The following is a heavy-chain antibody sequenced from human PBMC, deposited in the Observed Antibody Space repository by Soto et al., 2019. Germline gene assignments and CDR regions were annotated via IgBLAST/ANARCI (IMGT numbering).Heavy chain of an antibody. V-gene: IGHV4-34*01. J-gene: IGHJ4*02. CDR2: INHSGST. CDR3: ARIRRCSGGSCYSRWFFDY. Sequence: SETLSLTCAVYGGSFSGYYWSWIRQPPGKGLEWIGEINHSGSTNYNPSLKSRVTISVDTSKNQFSLKLSSVTAADTAVYYCARIRRCSGGSCYSRWFFDYRGQGSSVIVSS. CDR1: GGSFSGYY. D-gene: IGHD2-15*01.